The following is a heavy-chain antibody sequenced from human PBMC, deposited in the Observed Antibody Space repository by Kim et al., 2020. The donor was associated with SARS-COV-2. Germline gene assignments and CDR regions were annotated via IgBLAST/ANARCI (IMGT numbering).Heavy chain of an antibody. CDR3: ARVGYSSSWYVDY. V-gene: IGHV4-30-2*01. J-gene: IGHJ4*02. Sequence: YNPSRTRRFTVAVDRSKNQFSMKLSSVTAADTAVYYCARVGYSSSWYVDYWGQGTLGTVSS. D-gene: IGHD6-13*01.